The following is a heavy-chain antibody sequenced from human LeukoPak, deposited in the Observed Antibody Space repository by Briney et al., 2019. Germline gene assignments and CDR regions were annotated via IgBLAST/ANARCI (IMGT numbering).Heavy chain of an antibody. CDR2: ISSSSSLI. CDR3: AREVYYGSGRRFDL. CDR1: EFTSSDYS. V-gene: IGHV3-48*01. J-gene: IGHJ4*02. D-gene: IGHD3-10*01. Sequence: GGSLRLSCAASEFTSSDYSMTWVRQAPGKGLEWLSYISSSSSLIYYADSVKGRFTISRDNARNSLHLQMNSLRAEDTAVYYCAREVYYGSGRRFDLWGQGTLVTVSS.